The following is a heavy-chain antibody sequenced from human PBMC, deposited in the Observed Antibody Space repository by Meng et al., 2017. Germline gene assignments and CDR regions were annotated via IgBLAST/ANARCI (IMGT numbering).Heavy chain of an antibody. D-gene: IGHD3-10*01. V-gene: IGHV4-34*01. CDR1: GGVVRGCH. CDR3: ARVPGGIGAADY. J-gene: IGHJ4*02. CDR2: NNHSGTT. Sequence: VQVQPRVSVLLTPSESLSLTCAGDGGVVRGCHWRWIPQPPVKGLEWIGDNNHSGTTNYTPSLTNGVSISVVTSKNQFSLKLSSVTDAYTAVYYCARVPGGIGAADYWGQGTLVTVSS.